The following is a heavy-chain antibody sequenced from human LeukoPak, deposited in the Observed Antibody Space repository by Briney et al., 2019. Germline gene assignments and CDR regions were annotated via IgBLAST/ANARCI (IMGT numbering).Heavy chain of an antibody. D-gene: IGHD5-18*01. J-gene: IGHJ3*02. CDR1: GFTFSSYW. Sequence: PGGSLRLSCAASGFTFSSYWMHWVRQAPGKGLVWVSRINSDGSSTSYADSVKGRFTISRDSAKNTLYLQMNSLRAEDTAVYYCVRDGYSYSFMLAFDIWGLGTRVTVSS. V-gene: IGHV3-74*01. CDR3: VRDGYSYSFMLAFDI. CDR2: INSDGSST.